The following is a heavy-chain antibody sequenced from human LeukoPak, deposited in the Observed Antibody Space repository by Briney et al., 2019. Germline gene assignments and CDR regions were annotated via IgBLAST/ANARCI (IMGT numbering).Heavy chain of an antibody. CDR3: AKDRDCSSTSCLGWFDP. CDR1: GFTFSSYA. V-gene: IGHV3-23*01. D-gene: IGHD2-2*01. Sequence: GGSLRLSCAASGFTFSSYAMSWVRQAPGKGLEWVSAISGSGGGTYYADSVKGRFTISRDNSKNTLYLQMNSLRAEDTAVYYCAKDRDCSSTSCLGWFDPWGQGTLVTVSS. J-gene: IGHJ5*02. CDR2: ISGSGGGT.